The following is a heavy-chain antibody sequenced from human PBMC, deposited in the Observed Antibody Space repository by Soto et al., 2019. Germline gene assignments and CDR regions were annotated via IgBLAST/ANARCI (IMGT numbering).Heavy chain of an antibody. V-gene: IGHV3-74*01. CDR2: INSDGNSA. CDR3: ARRRPDSSSWSFDY. CDR1: GFTFSSYW. J-gene: IGHJ4*02. D-gene: IGHD6-13*01. Sequence: PGGSLRLSCAASGFTFSSYWMHWVRQAPGKGLVWVSRINSDGNSATYADSVKGRFTISRDNAENTLYLQMHSLRAEDTAVYYCARRRPDSSSWSFDYWGQGALVTVSS.